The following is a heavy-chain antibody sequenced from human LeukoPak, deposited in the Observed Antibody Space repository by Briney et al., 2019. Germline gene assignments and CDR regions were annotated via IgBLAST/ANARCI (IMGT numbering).Heavy chain of an antibody. J-gene: IGHJ4*02. D-gene: IGHD6-19*01. CDR3: ARAVRYSSAQTGAHFDS. V-gene: IGHV4-34*01. CDR2: INHSGST. CDR1: GGSFSGYY. Sequence: SETLSLTCAVYGGSFSGYYWSWIRQPPGKGLEWIGEINHSGSTNYNPSLKSRVTMSVDTSKNQFSLKLSSLTAADTALYFCARAVRYSSAQTGAHFDSWGQGTLVTVSS.